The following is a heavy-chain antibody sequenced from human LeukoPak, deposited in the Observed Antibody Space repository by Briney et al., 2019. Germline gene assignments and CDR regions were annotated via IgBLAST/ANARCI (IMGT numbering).Heavy chain of an antibody. D-gene: IGHD3-22*01. CDR2: ISGSGGNT. J-gene: IGHJ3*02. CDR1: GFTFSSYA. Sequence: PGGSLRLSCAASGFTFSSYAMSWVRQAPGMGLEWVSAISGSGGNTYYADSVKGRFTISRDNSKNTLYLQMNSLRAEDTAVYYCAKGLTYYYDSSGYTECAFDIWGQGAMVTVSS. V-gene: IGHV3-23*01. CDR3: AKGLTYYYDSSGYTECAFDI.